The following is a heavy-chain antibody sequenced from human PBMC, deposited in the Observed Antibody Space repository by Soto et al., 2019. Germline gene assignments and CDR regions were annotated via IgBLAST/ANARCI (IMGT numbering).Heavy chain of an antibody. D-gene: IGHD6-13*01. J-gene: IGHJ4*02. CDR1: GYTFTNYA. CDR3: ARDLAAAGPFDY. V-gene: IGHV1-18*01. CDR2: ISAYNGNT. Sequence: QVQLVQSGAEVKKPGASVKVSCKASGYTFTNYAFSWVRQAPGQGLEWMGWISAYNGNTNYPQKLQGRVTMTTDTSTCTAYMELRSLRSDDTAVYYCARDLAAAGPFDYWGQGTLVTVSS.